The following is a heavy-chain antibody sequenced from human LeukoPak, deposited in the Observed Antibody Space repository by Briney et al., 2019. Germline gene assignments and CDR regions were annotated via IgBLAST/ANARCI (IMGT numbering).Heavy chain of an antibody. Sequence: PGGSLRLSCAASGFTFSNAWMSWIRQPPGKGLEWIGYIYYSGSTNYNPSLKSRVTISVDTSKNQFSLKLSSVTAADTAVYYCARSPYSYGSDHWGQGTLVTVSS. CDR2: IYYSGST. CDR1: GFTFSNAW. V-gene: IGHV4-59*01. J-gene: IGHJ4*02. CDR3: ARSPYSYGSDH. D-gene: IGHD5-18*01.